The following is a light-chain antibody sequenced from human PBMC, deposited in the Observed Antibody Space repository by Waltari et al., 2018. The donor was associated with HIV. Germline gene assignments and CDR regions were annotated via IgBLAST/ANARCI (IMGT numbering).Light chain of an antibody. CDR1: QNFNNF. CDR3: QQRYRWPLI. V-gene: IGKV3-11*01. CDR2: DAS. Sequence: EIVLTQSPATLSLSTGERATLSCRASQNFNNFLAWYQQKPGQAPRLLIYDASNRATGIPARFSCSGSGTDFTLTISSLEPADFAIYYCQQRYRWPLISGGVTKVEIK. J-gene: IGKJ4*01.